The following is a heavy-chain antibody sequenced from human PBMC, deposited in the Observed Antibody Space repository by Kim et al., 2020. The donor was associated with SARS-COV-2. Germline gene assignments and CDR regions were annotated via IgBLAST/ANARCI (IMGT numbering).Heavy chain of an antibody. D-gene: IGHD3-22*01. Sequence: ADSVKRRLNISRDHSKNPLYLQMNSLRAEDTAVYYCATVVFYYDAGYFKNWGQGTLVIVSS. J-gene: IGHJ1*01. CDR3: ATVVFYYDAGYFKN. V-gene: IGHV3-66*01.